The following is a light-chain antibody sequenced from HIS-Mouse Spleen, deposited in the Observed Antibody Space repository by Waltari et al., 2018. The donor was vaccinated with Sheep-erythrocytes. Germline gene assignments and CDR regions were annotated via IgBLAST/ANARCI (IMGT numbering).Light chain of an antibody. V-gene: IGLV3-1*01. J-gene: IGLJ2*01. Sequence: SYELTQPPSVSVSPGQTASITCPGDNLGEKYACWYQQKPGQSPVLVIYQDSKRPSGIPERFSGSNSGNTATLTISGTQAMDEADYYCQAWDSSTAVVFGGGTKLTVL. CDR3: QAWDSSTAVV. CDR2: QDS. CDR1: NLGEKY.